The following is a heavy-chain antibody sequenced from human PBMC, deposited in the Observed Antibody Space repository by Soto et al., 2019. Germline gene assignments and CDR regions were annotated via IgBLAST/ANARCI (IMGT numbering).Heavy chain of an antibody. CDR3: ASLQVPGNFDY. Sequence: QLQLQESGPGLVKPSETLSLTCTVSGGSIRSSNYYWAWVRLPPGKGLEWLANIYYSGNTYFHPSLRNRLTLSVDTSKNQFSLNLSSLTAAEAAMYYCASLQVPGNFDYWGQGTLVTVSS. CDR2: IYYSGNT. V-gene: IGHV4-39*01. D-gene: IGHD6-13*01. CDR1: GGSIRSSNYY. J-gene: IGHJ4*02.